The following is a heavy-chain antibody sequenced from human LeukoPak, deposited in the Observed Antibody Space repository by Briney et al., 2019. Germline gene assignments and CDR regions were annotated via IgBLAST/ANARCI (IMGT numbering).Heavy chain of an antibody. Sequence: AGGSLRLSCAASGFTFSSYAMSWVRQAPGKGLEWVSAISGSGGSTYYADSVKGRFTISRDNSKNTLYLQMNSLRAEDTAVYYCAKRPKSPNIYGSSGYLDYWGQGTLVTVSS. CDR2: ISGSGGST. CDR1: GFTFSSYA. J-gene: IGHJ4*02. V-gene: IGHV3-23*01. D-gene: IGHD3-22*01. CDR3: AKRPKSPNIYGSSGYLDY.